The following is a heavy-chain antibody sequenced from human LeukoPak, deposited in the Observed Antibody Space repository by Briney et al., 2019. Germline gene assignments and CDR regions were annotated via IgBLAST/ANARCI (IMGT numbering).Heavy chain of an antibody. Sequence: GGSLRLSRAASGFTFTSYWMHWVRQAPGKGLVWVSRIKGDESSTSYADSVEGRFTISRDNAKNTLYLQMNSLRAEDTAVYYCARGGLFAYYFDYWGQGTLVTVSS. V-gene: IGHV3-74*01. J-gene: IGHJ4*02. CDR2: IKGDESST. CDR3: ARGGLFAYYFDY. CDR1: GFTFTSYW. D-gene: IGHD3-10*02.